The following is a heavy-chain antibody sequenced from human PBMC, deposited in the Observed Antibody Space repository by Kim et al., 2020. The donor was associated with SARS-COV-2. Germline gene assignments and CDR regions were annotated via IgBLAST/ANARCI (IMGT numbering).Heavy chain of an antibody. CDR2: INPAGGSR. Sequence: ASVKVSCKTSGYTLTDYYMHWVRQFPGQGLEWMGIINPAGGSRTYAQRFQGRLTLSRNTSTATVDMELDSLTFDDTAIYYCARARRGSSWSEAGFDYWGQGTLVSVFS. D-gene: IGHD6-19*01. CDR1: GYTLTDYY. J-gene: IGHJ4*02. CDR3: ARARRGSSWSEAGFDY. V-gene: IGHV1-46*01.